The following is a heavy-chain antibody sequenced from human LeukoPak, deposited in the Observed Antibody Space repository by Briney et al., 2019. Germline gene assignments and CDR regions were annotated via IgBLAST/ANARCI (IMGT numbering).Heavy chain of an antibody. J-gene: IGHJ4*02. CDR2: ISGSGVMT. D-gene: IGHD1-26*01. V-gene: IGHV3-23*01. CDR3: AKDRSIGTYYTFDH. CDR1: GFTFSDYA. Sequence: GGYLRLSCAASGFTFSDYAMTWVRQAPGKGLEWVATISGSGVMTYYADSVKGRFTVSGDNSKNTLYLQMSSLTAADTAVYYCAKDRSIGTYYTFDHWGQGTLVTVSS.